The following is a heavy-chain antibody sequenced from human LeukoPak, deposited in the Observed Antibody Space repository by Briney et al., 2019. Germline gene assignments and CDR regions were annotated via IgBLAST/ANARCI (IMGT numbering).Heavy chain of an antibody. CDR3: ASLNGPFDY. CDR1: GGSISSYY. CDR2: IYYSGST. D-gene: IGHD2-8*01. J-gene: IGHJ4*02. Sequence: SETLSLTCTVSGGSISSYYWSWIRQPPGKGLEWIGYIYYSGSTNYNPFLKSRVTISVDTSKNQFSLKLSSVTAADTAVYYCASLNGPFDYWGQGTLVTVSS. V-gene: IGHV4-59*01.